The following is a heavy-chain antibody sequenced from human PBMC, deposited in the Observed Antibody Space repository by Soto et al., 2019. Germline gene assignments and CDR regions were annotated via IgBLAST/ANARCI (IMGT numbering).Heavy chain of an antibody. D-gene: IGHD1-26*01. V-gene: IGHV4-39*01. CDR3: ATQEVGGSYVYTFDP. J-gene: IGHJ5*02. Sequence: QLHLRESGPGLVKPSETLSLTCTVSGGSITSSSYYWGWIRQPPGKGLEWIGSIYYSGSTYYNPSLKRRVTISVDTSKNQFSLKLSSVTAADTAVYYCATQEVGGSYVYTFDPWGQGPLVTVSS. CDR1: GGSITSSSYY. CDR2: IYYSGST.